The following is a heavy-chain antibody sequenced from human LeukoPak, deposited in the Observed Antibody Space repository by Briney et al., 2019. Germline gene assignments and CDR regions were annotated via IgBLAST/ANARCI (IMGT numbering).Heavy chain of an antibody. CDR3: ARLHYYDSSGFYYFDY. CDR2: IYTSGST. D-gene: IGHD3-22*01. V-gene: IGHV4-61*02. J-gene: IGHJ4*02. Sequence: SETLSLTCTVSGGSISSGDYYWNWIRQTAGKGLEWIGRIYTSGSTNYNPSLKSRVTISVDTSKNQFSLNLSSVTAADTAVYYCARLHYYDSSGFYYFDYWGQGTLVTVSS. CDR1: GGSISSGDYY.